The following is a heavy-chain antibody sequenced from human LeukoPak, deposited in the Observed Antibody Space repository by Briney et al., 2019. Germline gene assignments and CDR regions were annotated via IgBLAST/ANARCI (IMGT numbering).Heavy chain of an antibody. CDR1: GGSFSGYY. CDR3: ARGPYLGDY. Sequence: PSETLSLTCAVYGGSFSGYYWSWIRQPPGKGLEWIGEINHSGSTNYNPSLKSRVTISVDTSKNQFSLKLSSVTAADTAVYYCARGPYLGDYWGQGTLVTVSS. D-gene: IGHD2-2*01. V-gene: IGHV4-34*01. J-gene: IGHJ4*02. CDR2: INHSGST.